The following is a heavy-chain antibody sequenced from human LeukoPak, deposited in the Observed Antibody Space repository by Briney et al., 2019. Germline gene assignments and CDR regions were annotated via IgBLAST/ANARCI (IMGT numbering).Heavy chain of an antibody. CDR1: GFTFSSYS. J-gene: IGHJ6*03. D-gene: IGHD1-26*01. Sequence: GGSLRLSCAVSGFTFSSYSMNWVRQAPGKGLEWVSSISSSSSYIYYADSVKGRFTISRDNAKNSLYLQVDSLRVEDTAVYYCARDPYSGSYGPYYYYYMDVWGEGTTVTISS. CDR3: ARDPYSGSYGPYYYYYMDV. V-gene: IGHV3-21*06. CDR2: ISSSSSYI.